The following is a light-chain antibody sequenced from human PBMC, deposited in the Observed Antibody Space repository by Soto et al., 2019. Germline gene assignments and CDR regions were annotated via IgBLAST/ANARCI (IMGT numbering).Light chain of an antibody. CDR1: RSVSSSY. CDR3: QQYGSSPPIT. Sequence: EIVLTQSPGTLSLSPGERATLSCRASRSVSSSYLAWYQQKPGLAPRLLIYVASSRATDIPDRFSGSGSGTDFTLTISRLEPEDFAVYYCQQYGSSPPITFGQGTRLEIK. CDR2: VAS. V-gene: IGKV3-20*01. J-gene: IGKJ5*01.